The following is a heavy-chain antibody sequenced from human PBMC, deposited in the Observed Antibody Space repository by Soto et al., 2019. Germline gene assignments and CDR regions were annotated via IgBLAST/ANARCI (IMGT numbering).Heavy chain of an antibody. J-gene: IGHJ4*02. CDR1: GYIFTDSG. D-gene: IGHD3-16*01. V-gene: IGHV1-18*01. CDR3: AGLAPLRLGGQGEFDY. CDR2: ISTYNGNT. Sequence: QVQLVQSGAEVKKPGASVKVSCKASGYIFTDSGISWVRQAPGQGLEWMGWISTYNGNTHYAQKLQGRASMTTDTSTSTAYMELRSLRSDDTAVYYGAGLAPLRLGGQGEFDYWGQGTLVTVSS.